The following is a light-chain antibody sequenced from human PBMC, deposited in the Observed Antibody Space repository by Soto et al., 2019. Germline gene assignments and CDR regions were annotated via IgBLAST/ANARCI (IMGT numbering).Light chain of an antibody. CDR2: SAS. CDR3: QQANTFALT. Sequence: DIQMTQSPSTLSASVGDRVTVTCRASQGINKWLAWYQQKPGTAPKLLIYSASSLYTGVPSRFSGSGSGTDFTLTISSLQPEDFATYCCQQANTFALTFGGGTKVDIK. V-gene: IGKV1-12*01. J-gene: IGKJ4*01. CDR1: QGINKW.